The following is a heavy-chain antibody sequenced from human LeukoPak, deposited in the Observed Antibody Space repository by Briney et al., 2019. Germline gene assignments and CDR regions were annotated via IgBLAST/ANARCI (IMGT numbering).Heavy chain of an antibody. CDR3: ARDLRYFDSTGYYYFDY. CDR2: ISSSSSYI. V-gene: IGHV3-21*01. D-gene: IGHD3-22*01. J-gene: IGHJ4*02. CDR1: GFTFSSYS. Sequence: GGSLRLSCAASGFTFSSYSMNWVRQAPGKGLEWVSSISSSSSYIYYADSVKGRFTISRDNAKNSLYLQMNSLRAEDTAVYYCARDLRYFDSTGYYYFDYWGQGTLVTVSS.